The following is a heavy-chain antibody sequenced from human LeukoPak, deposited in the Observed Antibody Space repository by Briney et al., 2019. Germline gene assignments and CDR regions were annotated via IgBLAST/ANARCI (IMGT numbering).Heavy chain of an antibody. CDR2: IGGSGGSP. D-gene: IGHD5-18*01. CDR3: AKGGIGSSSGSDY. CDR1: GFTFSTYV. Sequence: PGASLRLSCAASGFTFSTYVMTWVRQAPGKGLEWVSSIGGSGGSPYHGNSVKGRFSISRDNSKNTLYLQMNSLRDEDTAVYYCAKGGIGSSSGSDYWGQGTLVTVSS. J-gene: IGHJ4*02. V-gene: IGHV3-23*01.